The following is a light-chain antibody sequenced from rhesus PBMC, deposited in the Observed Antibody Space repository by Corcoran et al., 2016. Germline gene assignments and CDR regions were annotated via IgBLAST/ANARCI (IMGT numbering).Light chain of an antibody. CDR3: QHAYGTPFT. V-gene: IGKV1-74*01. CDR2: KAS. Sequence: DIQMTQSPSSLSASLGDRVSITCRASKSVNNYLNWYQQKPGKAPQLLILKASSLESGVPSRFSGSGAGTDYNLTISSLQPEALATYYCQHAYGTPFTFGPGTKLEIK. CDR1: KSVNNY. J-gene: IGKJ3*01.